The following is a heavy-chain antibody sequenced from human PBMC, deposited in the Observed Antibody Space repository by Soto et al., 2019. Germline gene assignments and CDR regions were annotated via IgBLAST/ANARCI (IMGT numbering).Heavy chain of an antibody. Sequence: PGGSLRLSCAASGFTFRSYTMHWVRQAPGKGLEWVSSITSSSSYTYYADSLRGRFTISRDNAQNSLYLQFNSLRAENTAVYYCASAEGSYSSSCVGGHWGRGTLVTVSS. CDR2: ITSSSSYT. J-gene: IGHJ4*02. CDR3: ASAEGSYSSSCVGGH. V-gene: IGHV3-21*01. D-gene: IGHD6-6*01. CDR1: GFTFRSYT.